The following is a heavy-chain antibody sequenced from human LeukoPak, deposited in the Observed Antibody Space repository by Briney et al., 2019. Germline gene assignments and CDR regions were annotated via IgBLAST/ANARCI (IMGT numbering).Heavy chain of an antibody. CDR1: GGSVSSYY. CDR2: IKSSGSS. J-gene: IGHJ5*02. CDR3: ARDGTVATNWFDP. V-gene: IGHV4-59*02. Sequence: SETLSLTCTVSGGSVSSYYWSWIRQPPGKGLEWIGYIKSSGSSNYNTSLKSRVTISMDTSKNQFSLRLNSVTAADTAVYYCARDGTVATNWFDPWGQGTLVTVSS. D-gene: IGHD5-12*01.